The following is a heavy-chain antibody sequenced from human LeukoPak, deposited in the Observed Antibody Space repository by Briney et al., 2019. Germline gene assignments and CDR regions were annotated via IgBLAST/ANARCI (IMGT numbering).Heavy chain of an antibody. CDR3: ARGTLYRGWSYYLDF. J-gene: IGHJ4*02. CDR1: GGSISSYY. D-gene: IGHD6-19*01. V-gene: IGHV4-59*01. CDR2: IYYSGSI. Sequence: SETLSLTCTVSGGSISSYYWSWIRQPPGKGLEWIGYIYYSGSINYNPSLKSRVIISVDKSKNQFSLKLTSVTAADTAVYYCARGTLYRGWSYYLDFWGQGSQVTVSS.